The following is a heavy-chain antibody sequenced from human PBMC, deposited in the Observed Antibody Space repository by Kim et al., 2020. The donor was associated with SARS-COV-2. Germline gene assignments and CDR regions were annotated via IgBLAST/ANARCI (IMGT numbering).Heavy chain of an antibody. J-gene: IGHJ6*04. D-gene: IGHD2-15*01. V-gene: IGHV3-33*05. Sequence: GGSLRLSCAASGFTFSSYGMHWVRQAPGKGLEWVAVISYDGSNKYYADSVKGRFTISRDNSKNTLYLQMNSLRAEDTAVYYCARDPIVVVVAATSYYYGMDVWGKGTTVTVSS. CDR2: ISYDGSNK. CDR1: GFTFSSYG. CDR3: ARDPIVVVVAATSYYYGMDV.